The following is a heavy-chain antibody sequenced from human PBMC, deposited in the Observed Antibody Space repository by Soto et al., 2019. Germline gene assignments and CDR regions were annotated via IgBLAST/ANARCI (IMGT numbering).Heavy chain of an antibody. J-gene: IGHJ4*02. D-gene: IGHD2-15*01. CDR3: AKDRPAGGKYCFYSDF. CDR2: SSATGAGT. V-gene: IGHV3-23*01. Sequence: EVQLLESGGGLVQPGGSLRLSCAASGFTFSSYGMTWVRQAPGKGLEWVSFSSATGAGTYYADSVKGRFTISRDNSKNTLYLQMTRLRADDTAVYYCAKDRPAGGKYCFYSDFWGQGALVIVSS. CDR1: GFTFSSYG.